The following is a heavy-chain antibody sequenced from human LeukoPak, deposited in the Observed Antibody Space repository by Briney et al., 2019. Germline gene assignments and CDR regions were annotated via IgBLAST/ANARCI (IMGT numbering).Heavy chain of an antibody. J-gene: IGHJ4*02. V-gene: IGHV1-2*02. CDR2: XNPDNGDT. Sequence: ASVKVSCKASGYTFTDYYMYWVRXXXGXGLXWXGXXNPDNGDTKYSENFQGRVTMTRDTSISTTYMELIRLRSDDTAVYYCVRAGLGGLDSTGYRFLEYWGQGTLVTVSA. CDR3: VRAGLGGLDSTGYRFLEY. CDR1: GYTFTDYY. D-gene: IGHD3-22*01.